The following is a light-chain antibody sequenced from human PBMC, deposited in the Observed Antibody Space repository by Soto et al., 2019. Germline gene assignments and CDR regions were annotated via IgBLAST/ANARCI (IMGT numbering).Light chain of an antibody. CDR3: SSYTSSSTLNV. J-gene: IGLJ1*01. V-gene: IGLV2-14*01. CDR1: SSDVGGYNY. Sequence: QSVLTQPPSGSGSPGPAVAISCTGTSSDVGGYNYVSWYQQHPGKAPRLMIYEVSNRPSGVSNRFSGSKSGNTASLTISGLQAEDEADYYCSSYTSSSTLNVFGTGTKVTVL. CDR2: EVS.